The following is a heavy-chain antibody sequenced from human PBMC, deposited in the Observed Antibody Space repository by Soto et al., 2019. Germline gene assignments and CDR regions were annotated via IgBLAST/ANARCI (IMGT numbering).Heavy chain of an antibody. D-gene: IGHD3-22*01. CDR1: GGTFSSYA. J-gene: IGHJ6*02. CDR3: ASSSDSSGYYPPYYGMDV. CDR2: IIPIFGTA. V-gene: IGHV1-69*13. Sequence: GASVKVSCKASGGTFSSYAISWVRQAPGQGLEWMGGIIPIFGTANFAQKFQGRVTITADESTSTAYMELSSLRSEDTAVYYCASSSDSSGYYPPYYGMDVWGQGTTVTVSS.